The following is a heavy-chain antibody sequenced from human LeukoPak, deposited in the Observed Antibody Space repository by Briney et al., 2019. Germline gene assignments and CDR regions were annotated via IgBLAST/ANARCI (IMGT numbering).Heavy chain of an antibody. D-gene: IGHD1-26*01. CDR3: ARSLGGAYDY. J-gene: IGHJ4*02. Sequence: PGGSLRLSCAASGFPFSSYLMHWVRQAPGKGLVWVSRINIDGSNTNYADSVKGRFTISRDKAKNTLYLQMDSLRAEDTAVYYCARSLGGAYDYWGQGTLVTVSS. CDR2: INIDGSNT. CDR1: GFPFSSYL. V-gene: IGHV3-74*01.